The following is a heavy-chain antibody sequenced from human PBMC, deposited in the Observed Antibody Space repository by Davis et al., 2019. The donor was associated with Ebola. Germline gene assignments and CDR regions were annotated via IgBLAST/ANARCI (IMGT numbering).Heavy chain of an antibody. CDR2: INPHNGNT. Sequence: AASVKVSCKASGYTFTSYGITWVRQAPGQGLEWMGWINPHNGNTNYAQNVQGRVTMTTDTSTSTAYMEVGSLRSDDTAVYYCARAQFPTTSDHWGQGTLVFVSS. D-gene: IGHD1-1*01. CDR3: ARAQFPTTSDH. V-gene: IGHV1-18*04. J-gene: IGHJ4*02. CDR1: GYTFTSYG.